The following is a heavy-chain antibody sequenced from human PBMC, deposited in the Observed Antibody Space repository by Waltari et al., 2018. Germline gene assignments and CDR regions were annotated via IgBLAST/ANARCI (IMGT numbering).Heavy chain of an antibody. D-gene: IGHD2-15*01. CDR1: VFTFSSYG. CDR2: IRYDGSNK. Sequence: QVQLVESGGGVVQPGGSLRLSCAASVFTFSSYGMHWVRQAPGKGLEWVAFIRYDGSNKYYADSVKGRFTISRDNSKNTLYLQMNSLRAEDTAVYYCAKDDFGVVAAKDFDYWGQGTLVTVSS. CDR3: AKDDFGVVAAKDFDY. V-gene: IGHV3-30*02. J-gene: IGHJ4*02.